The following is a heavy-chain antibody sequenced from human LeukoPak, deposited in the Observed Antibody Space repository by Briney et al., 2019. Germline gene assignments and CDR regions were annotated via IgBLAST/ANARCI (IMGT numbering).Heavy chain of an antibody. V-gene: IGHV1-2*02. Sequence: ASVKVSCKASGYTFTGYYMHWVRQAPGQGLEWVGWINANNGGTHYPQKFQGRVTITRDTSISTAYMELSSLRSDDTAVYYCAREMALADTKCHDYWGQGTLVTVSS. CDR1: GYTFTGYY. CDR3: AREMALADTKCHDY. CDR2: INANNGGT. D-gene: IGHD6-19*01. J-gene: IGHJ4*02.